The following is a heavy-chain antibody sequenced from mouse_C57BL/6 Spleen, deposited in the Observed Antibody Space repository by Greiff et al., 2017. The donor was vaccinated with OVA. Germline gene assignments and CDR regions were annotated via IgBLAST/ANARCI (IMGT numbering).Heavy chain of an antibody. CDR3: AKGISITTVVAMDY. D-gene: IGHD1-1*01. CDR1: GYTFTSYW. Sequence: QVHVKQPGAELVKPGASVKLSCKASGYTFTSYWMHWVKQRPGRGLEWIGRIDPNSGGTKYNEKFKSKATLTVDKPSSTAYMQLSSLTSEDSAVYYCAKGISITTVVAMDYWGQGTTLTVSS. CDR2: IDPNSGGT. J-gene: IGHJ2*01. V-gene: IGHV1-72*01.